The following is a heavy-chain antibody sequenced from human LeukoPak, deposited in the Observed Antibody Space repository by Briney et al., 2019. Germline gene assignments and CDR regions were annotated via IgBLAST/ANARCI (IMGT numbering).Heavy chain of an antibody. V-gene: IGHV4-4*08. J-gene: IGHJ5*02. CDR3: AQRQGPSSGSYDYFDP. CDR2: IHSGGYT. CDR1: GGSMSGSY. Sequence: SETLSLTCSISGGSMSGSYGTWIRQPPGQGLEWIAYIHSGGYTNYNPSLKSRVTISVDTSNNQFSLRVTSVTAADTAVYYCAQRQGPSSGSYDYFDPWGQGALVIVSS. D-gene: IGHD1-26*01.